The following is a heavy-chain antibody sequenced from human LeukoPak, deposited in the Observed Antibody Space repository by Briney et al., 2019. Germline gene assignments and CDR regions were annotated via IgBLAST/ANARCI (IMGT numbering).Heavy chain of an antibody. Sequence: SVKVSCKASGGTFSSYAISWVRQAPGQGLEWMGGIIPIFGTANYAQKFQGRVTITADASTSTAYMELSSLRSEDTAVYYCARGTRRWDWFDPWGQGTLVTVSS. CDR1: GGTFSSYA. CDR2: IIPIFGTA. D-gene: IGHD1-7*01. V-gene: IGHV1-69*13. CDR3: ARGTRRWDWFDP. J-gene: IGHJ5*02.